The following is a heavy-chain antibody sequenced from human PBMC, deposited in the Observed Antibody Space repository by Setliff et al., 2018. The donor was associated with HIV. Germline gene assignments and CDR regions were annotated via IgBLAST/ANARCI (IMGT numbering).Heavy chain of an antibody. Sequence: KPSETLSLTCTVSGGSINSYYWSWIRQPPGKGLEWIGEVNHSGSTNYNPSLKSRTTISLDTSMNQFSLKLTSVTAADTAVYYCAREVDVVTTSDAFDIWGQGTMVTVSS. V-gene: IGHV4-34*01. J-gene: IGHJ3*02. D-gene: IGHD2-21*02. CDR3: AREVDVVTTSDAFDI. CDR2: VNHSGST. CDR1: GGSINSYY.